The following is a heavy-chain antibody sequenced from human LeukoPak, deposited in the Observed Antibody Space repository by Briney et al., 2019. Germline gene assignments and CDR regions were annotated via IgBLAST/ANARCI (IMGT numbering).Heavy chain of an antibody. D-gene: IGHD1-26*01. CDR1: GFTFSTYC. Sequence: GSLRLSCAASGFTFSTYCMTWVRRAPGKGLEWIGSIYYSGSTYYNPSLKSRVTISVDTSKNQFSLKLSSVTAADTAVYYCARDYSGSYFWFDPWGQGTLVTVSS. V-gene: IGHV4-39*07. J-gene: IGHJ5*02. CDR2: IYYSGST. CDR3: ARDYSGSYFWFDP.